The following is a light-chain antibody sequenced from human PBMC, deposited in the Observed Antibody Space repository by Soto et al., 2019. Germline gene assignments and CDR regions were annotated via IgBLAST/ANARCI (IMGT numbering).Light chain of an antibody. CDR3: LQANSFPLT. CDR2: AAS. Sequence: DIQMTQSPSSVSASVGDRVTITCRAGQSISNWLAWYQQKPGKAPLLLISAASNLQSGVPSRFGGSGSGTDFTLTISSLQPEDFATYYCLQANSFPLTFAQGTRLAIK. V-gene: IGKV1-12*01. J-gene: IGKJ5*01. CDR1: QSISNW.